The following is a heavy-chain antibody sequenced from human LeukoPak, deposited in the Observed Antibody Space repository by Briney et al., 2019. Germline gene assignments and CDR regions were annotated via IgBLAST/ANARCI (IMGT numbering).Heavy chain of an antibody. D-gene: IGHD6-19*01. CDR2: LYYSGST. CDR1: GGSISSSTYY. CDR3: ARDPGSAWFDY. Sequence: SETLSLTCTVSGGSISSSTYYWGWIRQPPGKGLEWIGTLYYSGSTYYNPSLKSRVTMSVDTSKNQFSLKLSSVTAADTAVYYCARDPGSAWFDYWGQGTLVTVSS. V-gene: IGHV4-39*07. J-gene: IGHJ5*01.